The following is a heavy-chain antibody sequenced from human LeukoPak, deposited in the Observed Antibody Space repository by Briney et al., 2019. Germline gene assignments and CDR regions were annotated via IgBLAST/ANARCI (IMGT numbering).Heavy chain of an antibody. V-gene: IGHV3-74*03. D-gene: IGHD3-22*01. CDR1: GFTFSSYW. J-gene: IGHJ4*02. CDR3: ARDVDYHVTSECFDY. CDR2: INSDGSST. Sequence: GGSPRISCAASGFTFSSYWMPLARQAPGKGLVWVSRINSDGSSTTYADSVKGRFTIARDNAKNTLYLQMNSLRPEDTAVYYCARDVDYHVTSECFDYWGQGTLVTVSS.